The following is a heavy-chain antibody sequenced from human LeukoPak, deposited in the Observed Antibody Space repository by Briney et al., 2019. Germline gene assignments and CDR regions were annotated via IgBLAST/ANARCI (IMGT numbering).Heavy chain of an antibody. CDR2: IIPIFGTA. J-gene: IGHJ4*02. V-gene: IGHV1-69*05. D-gene: IGHD1-26*01. CDR3: ARDSDEYSGSYTGDY. CDR1: GGTFSSYA. Sequence: SVKVSCKASGGTFSSYAISWVRQAPGQGLEWMGGIIPIFGTANYAQKFQGGVTITTDESTSTAYMELSSLRSEDTAVYYCARDSDEYSGSYTGDYWGQGTLVTVSS.